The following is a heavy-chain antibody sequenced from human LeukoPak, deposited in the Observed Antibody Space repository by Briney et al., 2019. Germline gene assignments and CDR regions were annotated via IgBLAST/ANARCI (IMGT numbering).Heavy chain of an antibody. J-gene: IGHJ1*01. Sequence: SETLSLTCSVSGDSVSRSDSYWDWIRQPPGKGLQWIGTIYYSGRTYYSPSLKSRVTVSVDTSNNQFSLNLRSVTAADTAVYYCARRRYYDGSGYLEWGQGTLLSVSS. D-gene: IGHD3-22*01. CDR3: ARRRYYDGSGYLE. V-gene: IGHV4-39*01. CDR1: GDSVSRSDSY. CDR2: IYYSGRT.